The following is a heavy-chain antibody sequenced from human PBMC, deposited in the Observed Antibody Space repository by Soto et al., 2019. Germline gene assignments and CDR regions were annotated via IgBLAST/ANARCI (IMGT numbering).Heavy chain of an antibody. CDR3: ASQSYCSSTSCPGGGFDY. CDR1: GGSFSGYY. V-gene: IGHV4-34*01. Sequence: QVQLQQWGAGLLKPSETLSLTCAVYGGSFSGYYWSWIRQPPGKGLEWLGELNHSGSTNYNPSLKSRVTISVDTSKNQFSLKLSSVTAADTAVYYCASQSYCSSTSCPGGGFDYWGQGTLVTVSS. J-gene: IGHJ4*02. D-gene: IGHD2-2*01. CDR2: LNHSGST.